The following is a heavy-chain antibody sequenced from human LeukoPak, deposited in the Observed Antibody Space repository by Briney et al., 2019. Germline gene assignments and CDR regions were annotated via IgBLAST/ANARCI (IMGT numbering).Heavy chain of an antibody. Sequence: GGSLRLSCAASGFTFSSYGMHWLRQAPGKGLEWVGRIKSKTDGGTTDYAAPVKGRFTISRDDSKNTLYLQMNSPKTAATAVYYCTTGLIVVVTVEDYWGQGTLVTASS. D-gene: IGHD2-21*02. J-gene: IGHJ4*02. V-gene: IGHV3-15*01. CDR1: GFTFSSYG. CDR2: IKSKTDGGTT. CDR3: TTGLIVVVTVEDY.